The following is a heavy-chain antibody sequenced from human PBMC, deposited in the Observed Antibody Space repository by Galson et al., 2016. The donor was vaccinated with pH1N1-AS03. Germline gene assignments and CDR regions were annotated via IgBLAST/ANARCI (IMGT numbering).Heavy chain of an antibody. V-gene: IGHV1-8*01. CDR3: ARAPTKYYEILTGYYRVWFDP. D-gene: IGHD3-9*01. CDR2: MNPDTGNA. Sequence: SVKVSCKASGYTFTNYDINWVRQAPGQGLEWMGWMNPDTGNAGYAEKFQGRVTMTRNTSISTAYMELSSLRSEDTAVYYCARAPTKYYEILTGYYRVWFDPWDQGTLVAVSS. CDR1: GYTFTNYD. J-gene: IGHJ5*02.